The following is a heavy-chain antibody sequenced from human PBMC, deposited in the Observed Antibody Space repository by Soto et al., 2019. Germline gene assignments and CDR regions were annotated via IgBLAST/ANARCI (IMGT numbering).Heavy chain of an antibody. D-gene: IGHD3-9*01. CDR3: ARDVRHYDILTGYDPPDYYYYMDV. CDR2: IWYDGSNK. V-gene: IGHV3-33*01. J-gene: IGHJ6*03. CDR1: GFTFSCYG. Sequence: GSLTLSCAASGFTFSCYGMHWVRQAPGKGLEWVAVIWYDGSNKYYADSVKGRFTISRDNSKNTLYLQMNSLRAEDTAVYYCARDVRHYDILTGYDPPDYYYYMDVWGKGTTVTVSS.